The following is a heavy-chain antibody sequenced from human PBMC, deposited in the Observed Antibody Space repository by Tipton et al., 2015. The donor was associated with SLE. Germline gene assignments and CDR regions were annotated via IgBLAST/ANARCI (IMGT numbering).Heavy chain of an antibody. CDR2: LYTTGST. Sequence: TLSLTCTVSGGSITTGSYYWSWTRQPAGKGLEWIGRLYTTGSTYYHPSLKSRVSMSVDTSKNQFSLKLSSMTAADTAVYYCARHERWPHFDYWGQGTLVTVSS. V-gene: IGHV4-61*02. CDR3: ARHERWPHFDY. D-gene: IGHD6-19*01. CDR1: GGSITTGSYY. J-gene: IGHJ4*02.